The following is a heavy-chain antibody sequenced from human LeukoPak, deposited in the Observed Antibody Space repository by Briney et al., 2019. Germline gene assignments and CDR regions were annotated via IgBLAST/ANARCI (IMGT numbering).Heavy chain of an antibody. CDR2: IHPGDSDT. CDR1: GYTFTNYW. J-gene: IGHJ4*02. CDR3: ARHAGYCTGGKCYSFYYFDY. V-gene: IGHV5-51*01. Sequence: GESLKISCKASGYTFTNYWIGWVRHTPGKGLEWMGIIHPGDSDTRYRTSFQGRVTVSVDESTSTACLHWTSLKASDTAIYYCARHAGYCTGGKCYSFYYFDYWGQGTLVTVSS. D-gene: IGHD2-15*01.